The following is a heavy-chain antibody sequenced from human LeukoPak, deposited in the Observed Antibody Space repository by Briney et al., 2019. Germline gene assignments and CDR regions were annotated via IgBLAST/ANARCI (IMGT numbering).Heavy chain of an antibody. J-gene: IGHJ4*02. CDR1: GYIFTGYY. V-gene: IGHV1-2*02. CDR3: ALQRGTSPHDY. CDR2: IHPDNGGT. D-gene: IGHD2-2*01. Sequence: ASVKVSCKASGYIFTGYYIHWVRQAPGQGLQWMGWIHPDNGGTKYAQNFQGRVTMTRATSISTAYMELSSLTSDDTAVYYCALQRGTSPHDYWGQGTLVTVSS.